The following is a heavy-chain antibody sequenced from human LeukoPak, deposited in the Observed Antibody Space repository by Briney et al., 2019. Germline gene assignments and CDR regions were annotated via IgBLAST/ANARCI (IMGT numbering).Heavy chain of an antibody. CDR1: GDSVSSNSAA. CDR2: TYYRSKWYD. D-gene: IGHD4-23*01. V-gene: IGHV6-1*01. Sequence: PSQTLSLTCAISGDSVSSNSAAWNWIRQSPSRGLEWLGRTYYRSKWYDDYAISVESRIIINADTFKNQFSLQLISVTPEDTAVYYCARAGNSGRWYFDLWGRGTLVTVSS. CDR3: ARAGNSGRWYFDL. J-gene: IGHJ2*01.